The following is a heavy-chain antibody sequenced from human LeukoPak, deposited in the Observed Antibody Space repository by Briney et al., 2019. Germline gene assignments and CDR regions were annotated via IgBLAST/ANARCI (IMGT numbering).Heavy chain of an antibody. CDR3: AKGNWRYFDY. D-gene: IGHD1-1*01. CDR2: ISGSGGST. V-gene: IGHV3-23*01. CDR1: GFTFSTYV. J-gene: IGHJ4*02. Sequence: GGSLRLSCAASGFTFSTYVMSWVRQAPGKGLEWVSAISGSGGSTYYADSVKGRFTISRDNSKNTLYLQMNSPGADDTAVYYCAKGNWRYFDYWGQGTLVTVSS.